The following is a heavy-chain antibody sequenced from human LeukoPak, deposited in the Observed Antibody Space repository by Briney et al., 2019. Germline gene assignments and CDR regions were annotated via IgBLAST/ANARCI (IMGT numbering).Heavy chain of an antibody. J-gene: IGHJ4*02. V-gene: IGHV3-53*01. CDR1: GFTVSDKY. CDR2: IYSSGNT. Sequence: GGSLRLSCAVSGFTVSDKYMSWVRQAPGKGLEWVSVIYSSGNTYYADSVKGRFTISRDNSKNTLYLQMNSLRAEDTAVYYCAKPPGATQFDYWGQGTLVTVSS. CDR3: AKPPGATQFDY. D-gene: IGHD3-10*01.